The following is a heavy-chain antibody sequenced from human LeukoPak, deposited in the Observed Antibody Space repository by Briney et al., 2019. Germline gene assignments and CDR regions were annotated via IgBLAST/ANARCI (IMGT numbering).Heavy chain of an antibody. CDR2: INPNSGGT. Sequence: ASVKVSFKASGYTFTVYYMHWVRQAPGQGLEWMGWINPNSGGTNYAQKFQGRVTMTRDTSISTAYMELSRLRSDDTAVYYCARHVATIPRDWFDPWGQGTLVTVSS. J-gene: IGHJ5*02. CDR1: GYTFTVYY. V-gene: IGHV1-2*02. D-gene: IGHD5-12*01. CDR3: ARHVATIPRDWFDP.